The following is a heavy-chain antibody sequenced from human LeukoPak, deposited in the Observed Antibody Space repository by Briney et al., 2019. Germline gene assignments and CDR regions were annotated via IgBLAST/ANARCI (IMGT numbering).Heavy chain of an antibody. Sequence: PGRSLRLSCAASGFTFSSYVIHWVRQAPGKGLEWLVVISSDGSNKYYADSVKGRFTISRDNSKNTLYLQMNSLRAEDTAVYYSARARGIAAAGPPLNYYYMDVWGKGTTVTVSS. CDR2: ISSDGSNK. J-gene: IGHJ6*03. CDR1: GFTFSSYV. V-gene: IGHV3-30*04. CDR3: ARARGIAAAGPPLNYYYMDV. D-gene: IGHD6-13*01.